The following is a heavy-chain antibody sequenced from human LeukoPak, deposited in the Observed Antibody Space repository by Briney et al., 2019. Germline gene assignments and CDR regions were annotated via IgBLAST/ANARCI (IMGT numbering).Heavy chain of an antibody. CDR1: GGSISSYY. V-gene: IGHV4-59*01. CDR2: IYDSGST. D-gene: IGHD3-22*01. J-gene: IGHJ4*02. CDR3: ARQSISGSSLRYFDY. Sequence: KPSETLSLTCTVSGGSISSYYWSWIRQPPGKGLEWIGNIYDSGSTNYNPSLKSRVTISVDTSKNQCSLKLSSVTAADTAVYYCARQSISGSSLRYFDYWGQGTLVNVSS.